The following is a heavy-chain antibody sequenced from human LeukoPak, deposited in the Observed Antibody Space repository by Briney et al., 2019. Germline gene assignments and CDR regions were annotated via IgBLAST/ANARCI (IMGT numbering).Heavy chain of an antibody. Sequence: SVKVSCKASGYTFTGYYMHWVRQAPGQGLEWMGRIIPILGIANYAQKFQGRVTITADKSTSTAYMELSSLRSEDTAVYYCARVGSYYDILTGYYTGAFDIWGQGTMVTVSS. CDR3: ARVGSYYDILTGYYTGAFDI. V-gene: IGHV1-69*04. CDR2: IIPILGIA. CDR1: GYTFTGYY. D-gene: IGHD3-9*01. J-gene: IGHJ3*02.